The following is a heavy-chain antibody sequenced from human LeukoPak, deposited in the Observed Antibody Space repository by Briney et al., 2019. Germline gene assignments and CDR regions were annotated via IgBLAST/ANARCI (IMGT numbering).Heavy chain of an antibody. CDR3: ARDWGVSARPGYMDV. J-gene: IGHJ6*03. CDR2: INHSGST. CDR1: GGSFIGFH. V-gene: IGHV4-34*01. Sequence: SETLSLTCAVYGGSFIGFHWNWIRQPPGKGLEWIGDINHSGSTNYNPSLTSRVTISVDTSKNQFSLKLSSVTAADTAVYYCARDWGVSARPGYMDVWGKGTTVTVSS. D-gene: IGHD6-6*01.